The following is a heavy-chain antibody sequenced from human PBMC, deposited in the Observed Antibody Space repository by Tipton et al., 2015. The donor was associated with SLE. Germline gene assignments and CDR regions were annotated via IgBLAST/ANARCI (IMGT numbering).Heavy chain of an antibody. V-gene: IGHV4-30-4*08. Sequence: TLSLTCTVSGGSLTSGAYYWTWIRQPPGKGLEWIGDIDHSGVTHYNPSLKSRVTISRDTSGNQFSLNLNSVTAADTAVYFCARAEFSSNWYMYWHFDLWGRGTLVTVSS. CDR2: IDHSGVT. J-gene: IGHJ2*01. D-gene: IGHD6-13*01. CDR1: GGSLTSGAYY. CDR3: ARAEFSSNWYMYWHFDL.